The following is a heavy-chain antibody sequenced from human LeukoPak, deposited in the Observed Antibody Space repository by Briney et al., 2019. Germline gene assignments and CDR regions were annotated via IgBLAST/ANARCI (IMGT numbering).Heavy chain of an antibody. CDR1: GFTFSSYA. J-gene: IGHJ6*02. CDR2: ISYDGSNK. D-gene: IGHD3-16*01. V-gene: IGHV3-30-3*01. CDR3: ARDLTPTYYDYVWGSESMDV. Sequence: ALRLSCAASGFTFSSYAMHWVRQAPGNGLEWVAVISYDGSNKYYADSVKGRFTISRDNSKNTLYLQMNSLRAEDTAVYYCARDLTPTYYDYVWGSESMDVWGQGTTVTVSS.